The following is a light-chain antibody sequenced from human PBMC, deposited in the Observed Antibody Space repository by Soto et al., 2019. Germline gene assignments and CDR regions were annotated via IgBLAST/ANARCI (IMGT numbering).Light chain of an antibody. CDR1: QSVSSY. J-gene: IGKJ5*01. CDR2: GAS. CDR3: QQYNKWPQT. V-gene: IGKV3-15*01. Sequence: EIVLTQSPATLSLSPGERATLSCRASQSVSSYLAWYQQKPGQTPRLLIHGASYRDTGIPVRFSGAGSGTEFTLTISSLQSEDFGVYYCQQYNKWPQTFGQGTRLEIK.